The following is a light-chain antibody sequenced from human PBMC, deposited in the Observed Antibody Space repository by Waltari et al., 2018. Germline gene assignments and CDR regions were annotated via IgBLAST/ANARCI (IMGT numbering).Light chain of an antibody. J-gene: IGLJ2*01. CDR3: QSYDSSLSGVI. V-gene: IGLV1-40*01. Sequence: QSVLTQPPSVSGAPGQRLTISCTGTSSNIGAGYDVHWYLQLPGTAPKLLILGNNNRPSGVPDRFSASKSDTSASLAITGLQAEDEADYYCQSYDSSLSGVIFGGGTKLTVL. CDR1: SSNIGAGYD. CDR2: GNN.